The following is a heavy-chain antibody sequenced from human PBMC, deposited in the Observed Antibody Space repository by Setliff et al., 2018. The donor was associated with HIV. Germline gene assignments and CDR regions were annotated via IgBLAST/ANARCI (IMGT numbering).Heavy chain of an antibody. CDR3: ARQLSNSLES. D-gene: IGHD7-27*01. J-gene: IGHJ4*02. Sequence: ASVKVSCKASGYTFIDYFIHWVRQAPGQGLEWMGWISPYDISERISQTFQGRVTMTTDTSINTAYMELRGLRSDDTAVYYCARQLSNSLESWGQGTLVTVSS. CDR2: ISPYDISE. CDR1: GYTFIDYF. V-gene: IGHV1-2*02.